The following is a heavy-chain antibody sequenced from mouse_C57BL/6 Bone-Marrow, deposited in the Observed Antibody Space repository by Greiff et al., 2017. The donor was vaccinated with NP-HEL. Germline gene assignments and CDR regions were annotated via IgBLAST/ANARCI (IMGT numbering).Heavy chain of an antibody. CDR1: GYAFTNYL. D-gene: IGHD4-1*01. V-gene: IGHV1-54*01. CDR2: INPGSGGT. CDR3: ARSEDWDGAY. J-gene: IGHJ3*01. Sequence: QVQLQQSGAELVRPGTSVKVSCKASGYAFTNYLIEWVKQRPGQGLEWIGVINPGSGGTNYNEKFKGKATLTADKSSSTAYMQLSSLTSEDSAVYFCARSEDWDGAYWGQGTLVTVSA.